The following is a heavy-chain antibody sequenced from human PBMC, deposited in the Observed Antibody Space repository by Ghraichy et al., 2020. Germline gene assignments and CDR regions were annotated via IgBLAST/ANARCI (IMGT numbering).Heavy chain of an antibody. CDR2: IKNDGRST. CDR3: AREPDMLRDFDY. D-gene: IGHD2-8*01. J-gene: IGHJ4*02. V-gene: IGHV3-74*01. Sequence: GESLNISCAASGFTFSSYWMHWVRQAPGKGLVWVSRIKNDGRSTSYADSVKGRFTISRDNATNTLYLQMNSLRAEDTAVYYCAREPDMLRDFDYWGQGTLVTGSS. CDR1: GFTFSSYW.